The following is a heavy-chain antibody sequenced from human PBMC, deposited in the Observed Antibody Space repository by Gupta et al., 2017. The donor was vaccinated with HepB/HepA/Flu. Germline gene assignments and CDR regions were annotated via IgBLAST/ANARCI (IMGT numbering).Heavy chain of an antibody. Sequence: VQLQESGPGLVKPSQTLSPTCTVSGGSISSGGYYWSWIRQHPGKGLEWIGYIYYSGSTYYNPSLKSRVTISVDTSKNQFSLKLSSVTAADTAVYYCAREVVTAIPGWFDPWGQGTLVTVSS. V-gene: IGHV4-31*03. CDR2: IYYSGST. CDR3: AREVVTAIPGWFDP. D-gene: IGHD2-21*02. J-gene: IGHJ5*02. CDR1: GGSISSGGYY.